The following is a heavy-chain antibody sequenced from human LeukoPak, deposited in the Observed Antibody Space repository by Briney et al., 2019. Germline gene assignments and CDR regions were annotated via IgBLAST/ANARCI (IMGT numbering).Heavy chain of an antibody. CDR1: GGTFSSYA. CDR2: IIPIFGTA. Sequence: VASVKVSCEASGGTFSSYAISWVRQAPGQGLEWMGGIIPIFGTANYAQKFQGRVTITADESTSTAYMELSSLRSEDTAVYYCEIAARRTAPSWGQGTLVTVSS. D-gene: IGHD6-6*01. J-gene: IGHJ5*02. V-gene: IGHV1-69*13. CDR3: EIAARRTAPS.